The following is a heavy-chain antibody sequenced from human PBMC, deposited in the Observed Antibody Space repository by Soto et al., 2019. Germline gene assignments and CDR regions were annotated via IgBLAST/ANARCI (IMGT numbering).Heavy chain of an antibody. J-gene: IGHJ4*02. Sequence: LSLTCFVSGDSIDSHESHWSWIRQSPGKGLEWIGTVAYTGTTYYPPPLRGRVTVSADTSKNSFSLKLTSVTAADTAVYYCARHRACNTACDFDYWGQGTLVTVSS. V-gene: IGHV4-39*01. CDR1: GDSIDSHESH. D-gene: IGHD2-15*01. CDR2: VAYTGTT. CDR3: ARHRACNTACDFDY.